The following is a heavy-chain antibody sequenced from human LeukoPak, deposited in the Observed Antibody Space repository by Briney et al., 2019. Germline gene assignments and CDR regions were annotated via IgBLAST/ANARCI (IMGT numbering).Heavy chain of an antibody. J-gene: IGHJ3*02. V-gene: IGHV1-58*02. Sequence: SVKVSCKASGLTSTSSAMQWVRQARGQRLEWIGWIVVGSGYTNYAQKFQEGVTVTRDMSTSTAYMELSSLRSEDTAVYYCAADTYGRDAFDIWGQGTMVTVSS. CDR1: GLTSTSSA. CDR3: AADTYGRDAFDI. D-gene: IGHD3-16*01. CDR2: IVVGSGYT.